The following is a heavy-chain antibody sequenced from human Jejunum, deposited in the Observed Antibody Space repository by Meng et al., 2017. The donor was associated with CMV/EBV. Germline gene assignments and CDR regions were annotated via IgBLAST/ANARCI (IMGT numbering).Heavy chain of an antibody. Sequence: NYMNWVRQTPGKGLEWVSVLYSDGSTLGAFTYYADSVKGRFTISRDNSKSTLYLQMNSLRAEDTAVYYCARDPGPYSTSSNAFDIWGQGTMVTVSS. D-gene: IGHD6-6*01. CDR1: NY. CDR3: ARDPGPYSTSSNAFDI. J-gene: IGHJ3*02. CDR2: LYSDGSTLGAFT. V-gene: IGHV3-53*01.